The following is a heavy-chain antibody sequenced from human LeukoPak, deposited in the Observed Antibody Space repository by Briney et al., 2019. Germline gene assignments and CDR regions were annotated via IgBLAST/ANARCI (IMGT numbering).Heavy chain of an antibody. CDR1: GYTFTRYG. J-gene: IGHJ4*02. D-gene: IGHD3-22*01. Sequence: GASVKVSCKASGYTFTRYGISWVRQAPGQGLEWMGWISGYNGNTNYAQKLQGRVTMTTDTSTSTAFMELRSLRSDDTAVYYCARQGSYYCDSSGYSAYWGQGTLVTVAS. CDR2: ISGYNGNT. CDR3: ARQGSYYCDSSGYSAY. V-gene: IGHV1-18*01.